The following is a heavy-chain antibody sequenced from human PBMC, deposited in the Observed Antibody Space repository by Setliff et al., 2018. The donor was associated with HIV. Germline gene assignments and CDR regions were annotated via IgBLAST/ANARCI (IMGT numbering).Heavy chain of an antibody. D-gene: IGHD3-10*01. CDR1: GGSFSGYY. CDR2: INQSGNT. CDR3: ARHRGSSSGGPGEIDY. V-gene: IGHV4-34*01. Sequence: NPSETLSLTCTVYGGSFSGYYWSWIRQPPGMGLEWIGEINQSGNTNYNPSLKSRVTISADPSKNQFSLKLSSVTAADTAVYYCARHRGSSSGGPGEIDYWGQGTLVTVSS. J-gene: IGHJ4*02.